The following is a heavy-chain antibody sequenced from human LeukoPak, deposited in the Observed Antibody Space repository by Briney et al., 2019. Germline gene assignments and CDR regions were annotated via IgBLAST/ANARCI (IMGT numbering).Heavy chain of an antibody. CDR3: ASRSLFEYSSSFLDP. CDR2: MNPNSGNT. Sequence: GASVKVSCTASGYTFTSYDINWVRQAPGQGLEWMSWMNPNSGNTVYAQKFQGSVTMTRNTSISTAYMELSSLRSEDTAVYYCASRSLFEYSSSFLDPWGQGTLVTVSS. J-gene: IGHJ5*02. CDR1: GYTFTSYD. V-gene: IGHV1-8*01. D-gene: IGHD6-6*01.